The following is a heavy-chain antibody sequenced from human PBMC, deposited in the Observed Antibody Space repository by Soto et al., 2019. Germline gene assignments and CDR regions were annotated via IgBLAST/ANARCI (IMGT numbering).Heavy chain of an antibody. J-gene: IGHJ6*02. D-gene: IGHD3-3*01. V-gene: IGHV1-2*04. CDR2: INPNSGGT. Sequence: GASVKVSCKASGYTFTGYYMHWVRQAPGQGLEWMGWINPNSGGTNYAQKFQGWVTMTRDTSISTAYMELSRLRSDDTAVYYCASAHGDGNPGGYYYYYGMDVWGQGTTVTVSS. CDR1: GYTFTGYY. CDR3: ASAHGDGNPGGYYYYYGMDV.